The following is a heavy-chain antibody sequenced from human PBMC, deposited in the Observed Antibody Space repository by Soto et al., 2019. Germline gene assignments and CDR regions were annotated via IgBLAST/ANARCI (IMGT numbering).Heavy chain of an antibody. J-gene: IGHJ5*02. V-gene: IGHV4-4*02. D-gene: IGHD2-2*01. CDR1: GGSIDISNW. CDR2: ISRTGST. CDR3: SKGHPMDP. Sequence: SETLSLTCTVSGGSIDISNWWTWARQPPGKGLEWIGEISRTGSTNYNPSLRGRVTMSVDRSNNQFFLKVNSVIAADTAVYYCSKGHPMDPWGQGSLVPVSS.